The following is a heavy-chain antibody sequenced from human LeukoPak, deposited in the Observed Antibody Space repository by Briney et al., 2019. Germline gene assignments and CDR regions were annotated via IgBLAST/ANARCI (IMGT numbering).Heavy chain of an antibody. D-gene: IGHD2-2*02. V-gene: IGHV4-31*03. J-gene: IGHJ5*02. CDR1: GGSISSGGYY. CDR3: ARGEPRGYCSSTSCYKRGSWFDP. Sequence: SQTLSLTCTVSGGSISSGGYYWSWIRQHPGKGLEWIGYIYYSGSTYYNPSLKSRVTISVDTSKNQFSLKLSSVTAADTAVYYCARGEPRGYCSSTSCYKRGSWFDPWGQGTLVTVSS. CDR2: IYYSGST.